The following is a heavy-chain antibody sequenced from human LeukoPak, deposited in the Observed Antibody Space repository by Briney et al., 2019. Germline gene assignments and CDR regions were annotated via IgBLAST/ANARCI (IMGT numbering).Heavy chain of an antibody. D-gene: IGHD2-2*01. J-gene: IGHJ4*02. CDR3: ATAPYCSSTSCSAY. Sequence: ASVKVSCKXSVYTLTELSMHWVRQAPRKGLERVGGFDPEDGETIYSQKFQRRVTMTEDTSTDTAYRALSSLRSEDTAVYYCATAPYCSSTSCSAYWGQGTLVTVSS. CDR1: VYTLTELS. V-gene: IGHV1-24*01. CDR2: FDPEDGET.